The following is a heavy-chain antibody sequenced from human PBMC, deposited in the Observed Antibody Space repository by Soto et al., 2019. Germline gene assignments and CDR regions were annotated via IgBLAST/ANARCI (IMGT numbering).Heavy chain of an antibody. J-gene: IGHJ5*02. Sequence: PETLSLTCTVSGGSISSSSYYWGWIRQPPGKGLEWIGSIYYSGSTYYNPSLKSRVTISVDTSKNQFSLKLSSVTAADTAVYYCARQASSWSNWFDPWGQGTLVT. CDR1: GGSISSSSYY. V-gene: IGHV4-39*01. CDR2: IYYSGST. D-gene: IGHD6-13*01. CDR3: ARQASSWSNWFDP.